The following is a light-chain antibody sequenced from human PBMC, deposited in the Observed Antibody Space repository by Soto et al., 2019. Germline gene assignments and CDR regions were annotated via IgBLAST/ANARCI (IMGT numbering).Light chain of an antibody. CDR1: QSVSSNY. V-gene: IGKV3-20*01. CDR2: GAS. Sequence: EIVLTQSPGTLSLSPGERATLSCRASQSVSSNYLGWYQQKPGQAPRLLIYGASSRATGIPDRFSGSGSGTDFTLTITRLGTEDFAVYYCQQYGSSPPLTFGGGTKVEIK. J-gene: IGKJ4*01. CDR3: QQYGSSPPLT.